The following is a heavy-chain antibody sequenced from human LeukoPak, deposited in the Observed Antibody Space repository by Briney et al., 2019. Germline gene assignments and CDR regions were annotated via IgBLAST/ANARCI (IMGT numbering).Heavy chain of an antibody. V-gene: IGHV1-2*02. J-gene: IGHJ4*02. CDR3: ARDLGGDIVATIGDY. CDR2: INPNSGGT. Sequence: GASVKVSCKASGYTFTSYYMHWVRQAPGQGLEWMGWINPNSGGTNYAQKFQGRVTMTRDTSISTAYMELSRLRSDDTAVYYCARDLGGDIVATIGDYWGQGTLVTVSS. D-gene: IGHD5-12*01. CDR1: GYTFTSYY.